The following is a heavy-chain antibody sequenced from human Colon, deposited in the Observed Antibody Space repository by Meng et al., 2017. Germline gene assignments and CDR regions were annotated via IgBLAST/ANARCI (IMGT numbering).Heavy chain of an antibody. CDR2: INTDASNT. CDR1: GFTFSTYN. D-gene: IGHD3-9*01. J-gene: IGHJ4*02. V-gene: IGHV3-74*01. CDR3: ARDADWVIFDH. Sequence: GESLKISCAASGFTFSTYNMHWVRQTPGEGLVWVSRINTDASNTSYADSVKGRFTISRDDAKNTVYLQMNSLRAEDTAVYYCARDADWVIFDHWGQGALVTVSS.